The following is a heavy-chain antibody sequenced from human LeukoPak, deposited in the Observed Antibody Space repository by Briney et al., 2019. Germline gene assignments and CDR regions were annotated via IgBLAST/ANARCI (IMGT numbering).Heavy chain of an antibody. CDR3: ARAYYDYIWGSYRYYYYFDY. V-gene: IGHV4-59*01. CDR2: IYYSGST. D-gene: IGHD3-16*02. CDR1: GGSISSYY. Sequence: SETLSLTCTVSGGSISSYYWSWIRQPPGKGLEWIGYIYYSGSTNYNPSLKSRVTISVDTSKNQFSLKLSSVTAADTAVYYCARAYYDYIWGSYRYYYYFDYWGQGTLATVSS. J-gene: IGHJ4*02.